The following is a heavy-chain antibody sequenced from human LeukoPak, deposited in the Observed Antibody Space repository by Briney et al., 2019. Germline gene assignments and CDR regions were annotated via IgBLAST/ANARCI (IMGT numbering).Heavy chain of an antibody. D-gene: IGHD3-10*01. V-gene: IGHV1-8*03. CDR2: MNPNSGNT. CDR3: ARDPPYYYGSGSPQDAFDI. CDR1: GYTFTSYD. J-gene: IGHJ3*02. Sequence: ASVKVSCRASGYTFTSYDINWVRQATGQGLEWMGWMNPNSGNTGYAQKFQGRVTITRNTSISTAYMELSSLRSEDTAVYYCARDPPYYYGSGSPQDAFDIWGQGTMVTVSS.